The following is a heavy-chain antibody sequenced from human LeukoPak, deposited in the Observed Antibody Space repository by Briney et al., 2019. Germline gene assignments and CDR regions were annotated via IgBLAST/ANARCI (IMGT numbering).Heavy chain of an antibody. Sequence: GGSLRLSCAASGFTVSSSYMSWVRQAPGKGLEWVSVIYSGGSTYYADSVKGRFTISRDNSKNTLYLQMNSLRAEDTAVYYCATRSVYYDILTGHRIFDYWGQGTLVTVSS. CDR2: IYSGGST. CDR3: ATRSVYYDILTGHRIFDY. CDR1: GFTVSSSY. V-gene: IGHV3-66*01. J-gene: IGHJ4*02. D-gene: IGHD3-9*01.